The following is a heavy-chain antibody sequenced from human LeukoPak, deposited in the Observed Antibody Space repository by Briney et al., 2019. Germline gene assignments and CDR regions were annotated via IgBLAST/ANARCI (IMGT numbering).Heavy chain of an antibody. CDR3: ARDRVGYCSSTSCYHFDY. V-gene: IGHV1-69*06. CDR2: IIPIFGTA. Sequence: GASVKVSCKASGGTFSSYVISWVRQAPGQGLEWMGGIIPIFGTANYAQKFQGRVTITADKSTSTAYMELSSLRSEDTAVYYCARDRVGYCSSTSCYHFDYWGQGTLVTVSS. J-gene: IGHJ4*02. D-gene: IGHD2-2*01. CDR1: GGTFSSYV.